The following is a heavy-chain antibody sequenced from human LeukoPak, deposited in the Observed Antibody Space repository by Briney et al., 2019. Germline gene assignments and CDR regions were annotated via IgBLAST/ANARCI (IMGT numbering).Heavy chain of an antibody. D-gene: IGHD3-22*01. CDR3: ARSSGSYRPFDS. J-gene: IGHJ5*01. Sequence: GGSLTLSCAASGFIFSKFEMNWVRQAPGDGLEWVAHISHTGDIKYADSVKARFTISRDNSKKSQYLQMTSLRAEDTGVYYCARSSGSYRPFDSWGQGILVTVSS. CDR2: ISHTGDI. V-gene: IGHV3-48*03. CDR1: GFIFSKFE.